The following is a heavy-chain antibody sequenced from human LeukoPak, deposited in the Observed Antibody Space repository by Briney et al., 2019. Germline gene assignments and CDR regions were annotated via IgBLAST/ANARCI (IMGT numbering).Heavy chain of an antibody. CDR2: IRLDGSEK. CDR1: GFTFSSYW. D-gene: IGHD3-10*01. V-gene: IGHV3-7*01. Sequence: PGGSLRLSCAASGFTFSSYWMTWVRQAPGKGLEWVANIRLDGSEKYYVDSVKGRFTISRDNAKNSLYLQMNSLRAEDTAVYYCARAGTMVRGVMVSDYWGQGTLVTVSS. CDR3: ARAGTMVRGVMVSDY. J-gene: IGHJ4*02.